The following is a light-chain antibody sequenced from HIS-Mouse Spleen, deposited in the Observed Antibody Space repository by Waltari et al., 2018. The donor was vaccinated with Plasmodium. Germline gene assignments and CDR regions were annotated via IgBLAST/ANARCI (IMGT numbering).Light chain of an antibody. CDR2: AAS. CDR3: QQSHT. J-gene: IGKJ2*01. V-gene: IGKV1-39*01. CDR1: QSISNY. Sequence: DIQMTQSPSSLSPFVGDRVTITCRASQSISNYLNWYQQKPGKAPKLLIYAASSLQSGVPSRFSGSGSGTDFTLTISSLQPEDFATYYCQQSHTFSQGTKLEIK.